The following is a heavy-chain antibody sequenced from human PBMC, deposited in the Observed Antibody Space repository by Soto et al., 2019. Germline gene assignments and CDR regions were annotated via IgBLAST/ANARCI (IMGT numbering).Heavy chain of an antibody. CDR2: ISWKSGKI. V-gene: IGHV3-9*01. CDR1: GFTFDDYA. Sequence: VPLVESGGGLVQPGRSLRLSCAASGFTFDDYAMHWVRQAPGKGLEWVSGISWKSGKIGYADSVKGRFTISGDNAKNSLYLQMNSLRAEDTALYYCATQDYWGQGALVTVSS. CDR3: ATQDY. J-gene: IGHJ4*02.